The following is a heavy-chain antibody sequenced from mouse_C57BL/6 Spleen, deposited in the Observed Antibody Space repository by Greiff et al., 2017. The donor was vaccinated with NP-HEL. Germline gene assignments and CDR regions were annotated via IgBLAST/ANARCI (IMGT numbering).Heavy chain of an antibody. CDR2: ISNGGGST. D-gene: IGHD2-4*01. J-gene: IGHJ4*01. CDR3: ARGGYDSSEDYAMDY. CDR1: GFTFSDYY. Sequence: EVKLVESGGGLVQPGGSLKLSCAASGFTFSDYYMYWVRQTPEKRLEWVAYISNGGGSTYYPDTVKGRFTISRDNAKNTLYLQMSRLKSEDTAMYYCARGGYDSSEDYAMDYWGQGTSVTVSS. V-gene: IGHV5-12*01.